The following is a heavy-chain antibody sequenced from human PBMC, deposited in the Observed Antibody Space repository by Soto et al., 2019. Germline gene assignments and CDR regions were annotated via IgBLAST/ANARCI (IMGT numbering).Heavy chain of an antibody. V-gene: IGHV4-59*08. CDR2: IYYSGTT. CDR3: ARHVPYCSDSSHCAYGLDV. CDR1: GGSISSYY. Sequence: QVQLQESGPGLVRPSETLSLICTVSGGSISSYYWSWIRQPPGKGLEWIGYIYYSGTTRYNPSLKSRVTISVDTYKNQFSLKLSSLTAADTAVYHCARHVPYCSDSSHCAYGLDVWGQGTTVTVSS. J-gene: IGHJ6*02. D-gene: IGHD2-15*01.